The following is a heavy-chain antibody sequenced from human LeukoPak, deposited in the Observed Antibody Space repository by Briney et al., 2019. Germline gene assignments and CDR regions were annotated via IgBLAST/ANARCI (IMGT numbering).Heavy chain of an antibody. V-gene: IGHV3-15*01. Sequence: PGRSLRLSCTASGFTLGDYAMSWVRQAPGKGLGWVGSIKSRTDGSATEYAAPVKGRFSISRDDSKNTLYLQINSLKTEDTAVYYCTDLGDYEVGWGQGTLVTVSS. D-gene: IGHD4-17*01. CDR2: IKSRTDGSAT. J-gene: IGHJ4*02. CDR3: TDLGDYEVG. CDR1: GFTLGDYA.